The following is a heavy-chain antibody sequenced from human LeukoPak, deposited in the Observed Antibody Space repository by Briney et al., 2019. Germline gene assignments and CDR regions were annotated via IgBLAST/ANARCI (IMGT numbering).Heavy chain of an antibody. J-gene: IGHJ5*02. Sequence: GGVLRHSCAASLFTLSSSGMHWVRQAPGKGVEWVAVILYNGSKYYADSVKGRFAIPRDNSKNTLYLQMNSLRVEDRGVYYCARAGEYCSGGSCYPRCSWFDPWGQGTRVSVST. CDR2: ILYNGSK. V-gene: IGHV3-33*01. CDR3: ARAGEYCSGGSCYPRCSWFDP. D-gene: IGHD2-15*01. CDR1: LFTLSSSG.